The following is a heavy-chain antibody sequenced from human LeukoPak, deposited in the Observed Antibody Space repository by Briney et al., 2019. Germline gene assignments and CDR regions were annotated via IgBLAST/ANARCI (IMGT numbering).Heavy chain of an antibody. CDR2: IYTSGGT. Sequence: SETLSLTCTASGGSISSYYWSWIRQPAGKGLEWIGRIYTSGGTNYNPSLKSRVTMSVDTSKNQFSLKLSSVTAADTAVYYCARGPPPISLGGSGSYYNDFDYWGQGTLVTVSS. V-gene: IGHV4-4*07. CDR3: ARGPPPISLGGSGSYYNDFDY. J-gene: IGHJ4*02. CDR1: GGSISSYY. D-gene: IGHD3-10*01.